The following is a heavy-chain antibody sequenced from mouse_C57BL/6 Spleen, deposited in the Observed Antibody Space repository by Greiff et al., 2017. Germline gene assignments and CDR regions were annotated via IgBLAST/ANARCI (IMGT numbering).Heavy chain of an antibody. CDR2: ISSGGDYT. CDR3: SRGDGYDEDAMDY. CDR1: GFTFSSYY. J-gene: IGHJ4*01. Sequence: EVQGVESGDGLVKPGASLKLSCAASGFTFSSYYMSWVRQTPEQRLEWVAYISSGGDYTDYADTVKGRFTISRDNARNTLYLQMSSLKSEDTAMDYCSRGDGYDEDAMDYWGQGTSVTVSS. V-gene: IGHV5-9-1*02. D-gene: IGHD2-2*01.